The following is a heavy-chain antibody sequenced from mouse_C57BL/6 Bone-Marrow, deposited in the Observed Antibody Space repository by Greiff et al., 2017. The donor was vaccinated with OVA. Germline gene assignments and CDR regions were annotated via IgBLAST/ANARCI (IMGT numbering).Heavy chain of an antibody. CDR1: GYSITSGYY. CDR2: ISYDGSN. CDR3: ARVGNLLWSFAY. V-gene: IGHV3-6*01. J-gene: IGHJ3*01. D-gene: IGHD2-1*01. Sequence: ESGPGLVKPSQSLSLTCSVTGYSITSGYYWNWIRQFPGNKLEWMGYISYDGSNNYNPSLKNRISITRDTSKNQFFLKLNSVTTEDTATYYCARVGNLLWSFAYWGQGTLVTVSA.